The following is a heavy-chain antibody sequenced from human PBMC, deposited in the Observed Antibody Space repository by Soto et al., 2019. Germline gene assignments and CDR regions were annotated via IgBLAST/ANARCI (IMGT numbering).Heavy chain of an antibody. CDR1: GGSFSGYY. D-gene: IGHD6-6*01. CDR2: INHSGST. V-gene: IGHV4-34*01. J-gene: IGHJ4*02. CDR3: AWGIAARPYYFDY. Sequence: QVQLQQWGAGLLKPSETLSLTCAVYGGSFSGYYWSWIRQPPGKGLEWIGEINHSGSTNYNPSLKSRVPISVDTSKNQFSLKLSSVTAADTAVYYCAWGIAARPYYFDYWGQGTLVTVSS.